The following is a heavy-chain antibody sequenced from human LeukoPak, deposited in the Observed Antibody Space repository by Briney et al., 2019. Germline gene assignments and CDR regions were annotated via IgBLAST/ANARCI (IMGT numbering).Heavy chain of an antibody. D-gene: IGHD3-3*01. V-gene: IGHV4-34*01. CDR1: GGSFSGYY. Sequence: PSETLSLTCAVYGGSFSGYYWSWIRQPPGKGLEWIGEINHSGSTNYNPSLKSRVTISVDTSKNQFSLKLSSVTAADTAVYYCARGGASITIFGVIIHRRAFGYWGQGTLVTVSS. J-gene: IGHJ4*02. CDR2: INHSGST. CDR3: ARGGASITIFGVIIHRRAFGY.